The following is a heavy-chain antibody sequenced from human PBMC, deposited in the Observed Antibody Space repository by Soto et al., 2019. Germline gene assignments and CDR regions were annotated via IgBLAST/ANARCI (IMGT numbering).Heavy chain of an antibody. D-gene: IGHD1-7*01. CDR3: ARDRGYNWNYGWFDP. J-gene: IGHJ5*02. V-gene: IGHV1-18*01. Sequence: QVQLVQSGAEVKKPGASVKVSCKASGYTFTSYGISWVRQAPGQGLEWMGRISAYNGNTNYAQKLQGRVTMTTDTSSSTAYMELRSLRSDDTAVYYCARDRGYNWNYGWFDPWGQGTLVTVSS. CDR1: GYTFTSYG. CDR2: ISAYNGNT.